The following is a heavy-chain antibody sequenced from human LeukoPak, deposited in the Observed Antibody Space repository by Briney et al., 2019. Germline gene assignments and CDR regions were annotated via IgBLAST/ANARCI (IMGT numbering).Heavy chain of an antibody. Sequence: GGSLRLSCAASGLSFSDYYVNWIRQAPGKGLQWVSYISSSGDIMHYADSVKGRFTSSRDNAKNSVYLEMNSLGAEDTAVYYCARNLIGEGEYFQQWGQGKLALVSS. CDR3: ARNLIGEGEYFQQ. CDR1: GLSFSDYY. D-gene: IGHD2/OR15-2a*01. CDR2: ISSSGDIM. V-gene: IGHV3-11*01. J-gene: IGHJ1*01.